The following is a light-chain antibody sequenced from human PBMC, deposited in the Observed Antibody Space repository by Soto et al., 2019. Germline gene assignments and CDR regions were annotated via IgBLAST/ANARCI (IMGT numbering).Light chain of an antibody. CDR3: QQLNSYPLT. Sequence: DTQLTHSPSFLSASVGDRVTITCRASQGISSYLVWYQQKPGKAPKLLIYAASTLQSGVPSRFSGSGSGTEFTLTISSLQPEDFATYYCQQLNSYPLTFGGGTKVDIK. CDR1: QGISSY. J-gene: IGKJ4*01. CDR2: AAS. V-gene: IGKV1-9*01.